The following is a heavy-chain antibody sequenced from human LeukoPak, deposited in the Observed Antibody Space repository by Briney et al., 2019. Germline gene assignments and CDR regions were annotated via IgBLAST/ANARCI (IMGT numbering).Heavy chain of an antibody. V-gene: IGHV1-69*01. J-gene: IGHJ1*01. CDR3: ARDSWEWEPTTSEYFQH. Sequence: SVKVSCKASGGTFSSYAISWVRQAPGQGLEWMGGIIPIFGTANYAQKFQGRVTITADESTSTAYMELSSLRAEDTAVYYCARDSWEWEPTTSEYFQHWGQGTLVTVSS. CDR2: IIPIFGTA. D-gene: IGHD1-26*01. CDR1: GGTFSSYA.